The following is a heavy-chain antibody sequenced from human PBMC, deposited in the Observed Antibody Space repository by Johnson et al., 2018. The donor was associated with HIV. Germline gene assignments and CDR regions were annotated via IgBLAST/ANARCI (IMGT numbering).Heavy chain of an antibody. CDR1: GFTFSSYA. D-gene: IGHD1-26*01. CDR3: ARDAQEWELWGDGAFDM. V-gene: IGHV3-30*04. CDR2: ISYDGSNK. Sequence: QVQLVESGGGLVQPGRSLRVSCAASGFTFSSYAMHWVRQAPGKGLEWVAVISYDGSNKYYADSVKGRFTISRDNSKNTLYLQMNSLRAEDTAVYYCARDAQEWELWGDGAFDMWGQGTMVTVSS. J-gene: IGHJ3*02.